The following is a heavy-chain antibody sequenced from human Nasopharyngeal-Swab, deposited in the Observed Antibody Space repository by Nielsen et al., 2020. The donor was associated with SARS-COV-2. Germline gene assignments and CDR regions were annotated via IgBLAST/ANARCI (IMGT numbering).Heavy chain of an antibody. V-gene: IGHV3-30-3*01. J-gene: IGHJ3*02. Sequence: GGSLRLSCAASGFTFSSYAMHWVRQAPGKGLEWVAVISYDGSNKYYADSVKGRFTISRDNSKNSLYLQMNSLRAEDTALYYCAKATAVGDAFDIWGQGTMVTVSS. CDR3: AKATAVGDAFDI. CDR2: ISYDGSNK. D-gene: IGHD5-18*01. CDR1: GFTFSSYA.